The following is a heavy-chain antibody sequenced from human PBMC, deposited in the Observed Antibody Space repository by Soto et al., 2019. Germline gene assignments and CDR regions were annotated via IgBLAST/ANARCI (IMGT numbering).Heavy chain of an antibody. J-gene: IGHJ4*02. Sequence: ASVKVSCKASGYTFTGDYMHWVRQAPGQGLEWMGWINPDTGGADYSQKFQGRVTMTRDTSISTAYMELTSLTSDDTAVYYCARDPIGGGTPYYCDYWGQGTLVTVSS. CDR3: ARDPIGGGTPYYCDY. CDR2: INPDTGGA. V-gene: IGHV1-2*02. CDR1: GYTFTGDY. D-gene: IGHD3-10*01.